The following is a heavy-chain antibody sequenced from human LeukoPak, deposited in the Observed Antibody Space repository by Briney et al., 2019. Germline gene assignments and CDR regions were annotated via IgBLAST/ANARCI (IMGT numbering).Heavy chain of an antibody. J-gene: IGHJ4*02. CDR3: ASGGYNWNRLDY. CDR2: IKPDGSEK. CDR1: GFTFSSYY. Sequence: GGSLRPSCAGSGFTFSSYYMTWVRQPPGKGLEWVANIKPDGSEKYYVDSVKGRFTISRDNAKNSLYFQMNSLRDDDTAVYYCASGGYNWNRLDYWGQGILVAVSS. V-gene: IGHV3-7*01. D-gene: IGHD1-20*01.